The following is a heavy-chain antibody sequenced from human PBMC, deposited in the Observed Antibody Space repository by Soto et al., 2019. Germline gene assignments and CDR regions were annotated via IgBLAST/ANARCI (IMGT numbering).Heavy chain of an antibody. CDR2: TYYRSKWYN. V-gene: IGHV6-1*01. CDR1: GDSVSSNSAA. D-gene: IGHD2-15*01. Sequence: SQTLSLTCAISGDSVSSNSAAWNWIRQSPSRGLEWLGRTYYRSKWYNDYAVSLKSRITINPDTSKNQFSLQLNSVTPEDTAVYYCAREKPDCRGGSCYYYYYYYMDVWGKGTTVAVYS. CDR3: AREKPDCRGGSCYYYYYYYMDV. J-gene: IGHJ6*03.